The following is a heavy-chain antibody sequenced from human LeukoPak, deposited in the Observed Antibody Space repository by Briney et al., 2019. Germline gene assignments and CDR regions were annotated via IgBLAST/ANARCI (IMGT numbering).Heavy chain of an antibody. D-gene: IGHD2-2*02. CDR1: GYTFTSYG. Sequence: ASVKVSCKASGYTFTSYGISWVRQAPGQGLEWMGWISAYSGNTNYAQKLQGRVTMTTDTSTSTAYMELRSLRSDDTAVYYCARVGPGYCSSTSCYTIGYYYGMDVWGQGTTVTVSS. CDR2: ISAYSGNT. J-gene: IGHJ6*02. V-gene: IGHV1-18*01. CDR3: ARVGPGYCSSTSCYTIGYYYGMDV.